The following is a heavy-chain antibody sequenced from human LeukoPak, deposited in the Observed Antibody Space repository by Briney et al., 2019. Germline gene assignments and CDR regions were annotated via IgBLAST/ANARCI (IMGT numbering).Heavy chain of an antibody. CDR2: ISGSSSNT. CDR3: ARDLIAVYDY. CDR1: GFTFSSYS. J-gene: IGHJ4*02. V-gene: IGHV3-48*01. Sequence: GGSLRLSCAASGFTFSSYSMNWVRQAPGKGLEWVSHISGSSSNTYYADSVQGRFTISRDNAKNSLHLQMNSLRAEDTAVYYCARDLIAVYDYWGQGTLVTVSS. D-gene: IGHD6-19*01.